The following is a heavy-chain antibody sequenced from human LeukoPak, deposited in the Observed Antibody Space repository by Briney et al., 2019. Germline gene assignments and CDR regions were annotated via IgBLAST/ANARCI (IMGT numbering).Heavy chain of an antibody. CDR3: AGALTKDSGWRRGGYYYMDV. J-gene: IGHJ6*03. CDR1: GYTFTSYD. D-gene: IGHD6-19*01. V-gene: IGHV1-8*03. Sequence: ASVKVSCKASGYTFTSYDINWVRQATGQGLEWMGWMNPNSGNTGYAQKFQGRVTITRNTSISTAYMELSSLRSEDTAVYYCAGALTKDSGWRRGGYYYMDVWGKGTTVTVSS. CDR2: MNPNSGNT.